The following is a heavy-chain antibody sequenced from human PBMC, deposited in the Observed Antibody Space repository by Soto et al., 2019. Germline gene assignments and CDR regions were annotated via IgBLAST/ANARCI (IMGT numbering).Heavy chain of an antibody. Sequence: QVQLVESGGGVVQPGRSLRLSCAASGFTFSSYAMHWVRQAPGKGLEWVAVISYDGSNKYYADSVKGRFTISRDNSKNTLELQMNSLRGEDTAVYYCARINPSSVGPFDSWGQGTLVTVCS. D-gene: IGHD3-16*01. CDR3: ARINPSSVGPFDS. J-gene: IGHJ4*02. V-gene: IGHV3-30-3*01. CDR1: GFTFSSYA. CDR2: ISYDGSNK.